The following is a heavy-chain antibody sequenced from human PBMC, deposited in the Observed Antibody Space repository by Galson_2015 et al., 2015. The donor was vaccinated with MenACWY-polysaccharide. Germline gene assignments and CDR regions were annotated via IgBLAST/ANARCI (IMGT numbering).Heavy chain of an antibody. CDR1: GGTFSSYA. Sequence: SVKVSCKASGGTFSSYAISWVRQAPGQGLEWMGGIIPIFGTANYAQKFQRRVTITADESTSTAYMELSSLRSEDTAVYYCARAGGGYDSSGYYYYWGQGTLVTVSS. D-gene: IGHD3-22*01. J-gene: IGHJ4*02. CDR3: ARAGGGYDSSGYYYY. CDR2: IIPIFGTA. V-gene: IGHV1-69*13.